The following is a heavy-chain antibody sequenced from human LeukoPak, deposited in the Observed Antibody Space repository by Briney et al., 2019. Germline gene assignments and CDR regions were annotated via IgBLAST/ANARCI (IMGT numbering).Heavy chain of an antibody. CDR3: ARERVVVVPAAMLDYYYYMDV. J-gene: IGHJ6*03. Sequence: SETLSLTCTVSGGSNSAYYWSWIRQPPGKGLEWIGTFFYSGSTYYNPSLKSRVTISLGTSQNQFSLKLSSVAAADTAVYYCARERVVVVPAAMLDYYYYMDVWGKGTTVTVSS. D-gene: IGHD2-2*01. CDR1: GGSNSAYY. V-gene: IGHV4-39*07. CDR2: FFYSGST.